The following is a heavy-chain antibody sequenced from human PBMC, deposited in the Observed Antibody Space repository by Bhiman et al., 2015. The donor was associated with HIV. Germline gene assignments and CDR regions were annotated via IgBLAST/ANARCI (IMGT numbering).Heavy chain of an antibody. Sequence: VQLVESGGGSVHPGGSLRLSCAASGFAFSSYAMHWVRQAPGKGLEWVVVISYDGTNKYYADSVKGRFTISRDNSENTLYLQMNSLRAEDTAVYYCARERDYYGSGSYVPLYYMDVWGKGTTVTVSS. D-gene: IGHD3-10*01. CDR2: ISYDGTNK. CDR3: ARERDYYGSGSYVPLYYMDV. V-gene: IGHV3-30*04. J-gene: IGHJ6*03. CDR1: GFAFSSYA.